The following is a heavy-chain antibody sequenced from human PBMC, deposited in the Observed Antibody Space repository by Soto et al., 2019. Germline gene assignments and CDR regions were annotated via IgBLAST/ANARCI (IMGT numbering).Heavy chain of an antibody. D-gene: IGHD1-26*01. CDR2: IHGSGDTT. Sequence: VQLLESGGGLVQPGGSLRLSCAASGFTFSNYAMNWVRQAPGKGLEWVSSIHGSGDTTYYADSVKGRFTISRDNSKNTLYLQMDSLRAEDTAVYYCARPLIVGATDDAFDIWGQGTMVTVSS. V-gene: IGHV3-23*01. CDR3: ARPLIVGATDDAFDI. CDR1: GFTFSNYA. J-gene: IGHJ3*02.